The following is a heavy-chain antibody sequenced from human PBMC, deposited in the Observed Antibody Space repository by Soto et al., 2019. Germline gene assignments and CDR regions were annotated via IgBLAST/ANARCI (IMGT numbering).Heavy chain of an antibody. Sequence: SETLSLTCSVSGVSIGSHFWSGIRQAPGKGPELVGYIYHTVNTNYNPALKSRVTISMDTSENQLSLQLSSVTAADTAVYYCARLQYTVVTALDIWGQGTMVTVSS. D-gene: IGHD2-15*01. CDR1: GVSIGSHF. V-gene: IGHV4-59*11. CDR3: ARLQYTVVTALDI. CDR2: IYHTVNT. J-gene: IGHJ3*02.